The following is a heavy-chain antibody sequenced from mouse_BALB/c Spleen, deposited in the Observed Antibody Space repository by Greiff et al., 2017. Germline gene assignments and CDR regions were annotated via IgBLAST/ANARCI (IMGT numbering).Heavy chain of an antibody. J-gene: IGHJ3*01. CDR1: GFNIKDTY. Sequence: EVMLVESGAELVKPGASVKLSCTASGFNIKDTYMHWVKQRPEQGLEWIGRIDPANGNTKYDPKFQGKATITADTSSNTAYLQLSSLTSEDTAVYYCARSMITAWFAYWGQGTLVTVSA. CDR3: ARSMITAWFAY. V-gene: IGHV14-3*02. CDR2: IDPANGNT. D-gene: IGHD2-4*01.